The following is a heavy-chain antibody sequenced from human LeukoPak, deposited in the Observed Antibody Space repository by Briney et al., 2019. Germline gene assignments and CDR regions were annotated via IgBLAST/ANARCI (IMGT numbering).Heavy chain of an antibody. D-gene: IGHD3-22*01. Sequence: SVKVSCTASGGTFNIYAISWVRQAPGQGLEWVGGIIPIFGTANYAQRFQGRATITEDESTSTAYMELSSLRSEDTAVYYCASPHYYDSSGYEPVGATDAFDIWGQGTMVTVFS. CDR3: ASPHYYDSSGYEPVGATDAFDI. J-gene: IGHJ3*02. CDR1: GGTFNIYA. CDR2: IIPIFGTA. V-gene: IGHV1-69*13.